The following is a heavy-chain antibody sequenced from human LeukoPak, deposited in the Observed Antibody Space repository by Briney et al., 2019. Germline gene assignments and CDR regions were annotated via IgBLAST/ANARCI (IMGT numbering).Heavy chain of an antibody. V-gene: IGHV4-39*02. Sequence: SETLSLTCTVSGGSISGSSYYWGWIRQSQGKGLEWIGNIYYSGSTYYSPSLKSRVTISVDTSKNQFSLKLSSVTAADTGVYYCTRDGYNPIDYWGQGTLVTVSS. D-gene: IGHD5-24*01. CDR1: GGSISGSSYY. CDR2: IYYSGST. J-gene: IGHJ4*02. CDR3: TRDGYNPIDY.